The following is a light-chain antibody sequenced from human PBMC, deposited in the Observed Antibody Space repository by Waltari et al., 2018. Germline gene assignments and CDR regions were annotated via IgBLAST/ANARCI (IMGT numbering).Light chain of an antibody. CDR2: GQN. J-gene: IGLJ1*01. V-gene: IGLV3-19*01. CDR3: NCRDTSGNHYV. CDR1: ILRSHF. Sequence: SSEVTQDPSVSVALGQTVRITCQGDILRSHFASWYQQMPGQAPILVIYGQNARPPGIPDRFSGSASGETASLTITGVQAEDEAVYYCNCRDTSGNHYVFGPGTKVTVL.